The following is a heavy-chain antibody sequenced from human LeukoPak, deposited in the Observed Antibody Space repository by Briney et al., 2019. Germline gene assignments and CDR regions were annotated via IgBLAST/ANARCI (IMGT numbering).Heavy chain of an antibody. Sequence: EASVKVSCKASGYTFTSYGISWVRQAPGQGLEWVGWISAYNGNTNYAQKLQGRVTMTRNTSISTAYMELSSLRSEDTAVYYCARGPRYSSGWYVDYYYYGMDVWGQGTTVTVSS. CDR2: ISAYNGNT. D-gene: IGHD6-19*01. V-gene: IGHV1-18*01. CDR3: ARGPRYSSGWYVDYYYYGMDV. CDR1: GYTFTSYG. J-gene: IGHJ6*02.